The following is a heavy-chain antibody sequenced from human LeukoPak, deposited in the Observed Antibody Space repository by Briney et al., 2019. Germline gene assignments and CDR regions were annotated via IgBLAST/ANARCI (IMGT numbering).Heavy chain of an antibody. CDR1: GYTFTSYG. CDR3: FCQAYDVIRYFAYWFDP. J-gene: IGHJ5*02. Sequence: ASVKVSCKASGYTFTSYGISWVRQAPGQGLEWMGWISAYNGNTNSAQKLQGRVTMTTDTSTSTAYMELRSLRSDDTAVYYFFCQAYDVIRYFAYWFDPWGQGTLVTVSS. CDR2: ISAYNGNT. D-gene: IGHD3-9*01. V-gene: IGHV1-18*01.